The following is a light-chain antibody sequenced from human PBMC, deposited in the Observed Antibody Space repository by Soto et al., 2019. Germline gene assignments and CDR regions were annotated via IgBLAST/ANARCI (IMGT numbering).Light chain of an antibody. CDR3: QQSGSPPPT. J-gene: IGKJ1*01. CDR1: QSVSSKF. CDR2: AAS. Sequence: EIVLTQSPGTLSLSPGERAALSCRASQSVSSKFLAWYPQKPGQAPRLLLYAASNRATGIPDRFRGSGSGTVYTRTISRLEPEDFAVYYCQQSGSPPPTCGQVTKVDSK. V-gene: IGKV3-20*01.